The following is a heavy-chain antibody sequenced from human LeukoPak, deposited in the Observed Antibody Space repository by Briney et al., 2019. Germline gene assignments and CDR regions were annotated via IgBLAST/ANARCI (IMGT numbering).Heavy chain of an antibody. V-gene: IGHV6-1*01. CDR1: GDSVSSKSVA. J-gene: IGHJ4*02. CDR3: ASQVFVAGTAMGHYPFDY. Sequence: SQTLSLTCAISGDSVSSKSVAWIWIRQSPSRGLEWLGRTYYRSKWYNYYAVSVKSRITINPDTSKNQFSLHLNSVTPEDTAVYYCASQVFVAGTAMGHYPFDYWGQGTLVTVSS. CDR2: TYYRSKWYN. D-gene: IGHD6-19*01.